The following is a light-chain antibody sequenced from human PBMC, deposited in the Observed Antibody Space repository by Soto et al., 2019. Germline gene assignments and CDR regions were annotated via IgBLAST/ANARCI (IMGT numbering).Light chain of an antibody. CDR2: GAS. CDR3: QQYNNWPPFT. J-gene: IGKJ3*01. CDR1: QSVSSN. Sequence: EIVMTQSPATLSVSPGERATLSCRASQSVSSNLGWYQQKPGQAPRLLIYGASTRSTGIPARFSGSGSGTEFTLTISSMQSEDFSVYYCQQYNNWPPFTFGPGTRVDTK. V-gene: IGKV3-15*01.